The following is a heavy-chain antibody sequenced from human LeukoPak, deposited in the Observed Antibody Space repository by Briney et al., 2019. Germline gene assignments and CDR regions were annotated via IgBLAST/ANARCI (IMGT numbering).Heavy chain of an antibody. CDR1: GDSVSNNSAA. Sequence: SQTLSLTCAISGDSVSNNSAAWNWIRQSPSRGLEWLGRTYYRSKWYHEYAPSVKSRIAVNSDTSKNQFSLQLNSVTPEDTAVYFCARGNLLLWFGELLGASYSWFDPWGQGTLVTVSS. CDR2: TYYRSKWYH. CDR3: ARGNLLLWFGELLGASYSWFDP. J-gene: IGHJ5*02. V-gene: IGHV6-1*01. D-gene: IGHD3-10*01.